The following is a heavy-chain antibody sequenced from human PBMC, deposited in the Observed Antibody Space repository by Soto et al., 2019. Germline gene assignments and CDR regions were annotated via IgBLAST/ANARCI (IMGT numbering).Heavy chain of an antibody. CDR3: AASDLVVVAPDL. J-gene: IGHJ2*01. V-gene: IGHV4-31*03. D-gene: IGHD2-15*01. CDR2: IYYSGST. CDR1: GGSISSGGYY. Sequence: QVQLQESGPGLVKPSQTLSLTCTVSGGSISSGGYYWSWIRQHPGKGLEWIGYIYYSGSTYYNPSLKSRVTISVDTSKNRFSLKLSSVTAADTAVYYCAASDLVVVAPDLWGRGTLVTVSS.